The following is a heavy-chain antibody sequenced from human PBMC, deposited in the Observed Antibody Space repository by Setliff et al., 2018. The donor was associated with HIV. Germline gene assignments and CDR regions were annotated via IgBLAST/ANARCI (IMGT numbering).Heavy chain of an antibody. J-gene: IGHJ3*02. V-gene: IGHV5-51*01. CDR2: IHPGDSDI. CDR1: GYSFTSYW. CDR3: ARPATYGTLDAFDI. D-gene: IGHD3-10*01. Sequence: GESLKISCKGSGYSFTSYWIAWVRQMPGKGLEWMGIIHPGDSDIRYSPSFQGQVTISADKSSSTAYLQWSSLKASDTAMYYCARPATYGTLDAFDIWGQGTMVTVSS.